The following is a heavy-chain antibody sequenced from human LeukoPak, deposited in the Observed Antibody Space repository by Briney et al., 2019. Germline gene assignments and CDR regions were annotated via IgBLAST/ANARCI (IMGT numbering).Heavy chain of an antibody. CDR3: ARSTDYYESSGYNDY. CDR1: GFTFSRYW. CDR2: INSDGSST. J-gene: IGHJ4*02. D-gene: IGHD3-22*01. Sequence: PGGSLRFSCAASGFTFSRYWMHWVRQAPGKGLVWVSRINSDGSSTSYADSVKGRFTISRDNAKNTLSLQMNSLRAEDTAVYYCARSTDYYESSGYNDYWGQGTLVTVSS. V-gene: IGHV3-74*01.